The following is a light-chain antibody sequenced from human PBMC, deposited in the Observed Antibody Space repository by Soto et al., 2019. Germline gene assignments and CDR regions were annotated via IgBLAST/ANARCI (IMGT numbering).Light chain of an antibody. CDR3: QQNYTNPLT. V-gene: IGKV4-1*01. CDR1: QSVFHSSNDKNY. Sequence: DVVMTQSPDSLAVSLGERATINCRSSQSVFHSSNDKNYLAWYKQRVGQPPKLLIYWASTRDSGVPDRFRGSGSGTDFTLTITTLQAEDVAVYYCQQNYTNPLTFGRGTKVEIK. J-gene: IGKJ1*01. CDR2: WAS.